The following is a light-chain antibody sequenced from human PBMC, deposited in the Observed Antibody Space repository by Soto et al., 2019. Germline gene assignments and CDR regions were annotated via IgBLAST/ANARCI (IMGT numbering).Light chain of an antibody. CDR1: QSITKW. CDR3: QPYNSHWR. V-gene: IGKV1-5*01. J-gene: IGKJ1*01. Sequence: ENKVNLNPSTLSAYVRDRVTINCRASQSITKWLAWYQQKPGKAPKLLIYEGSTLESGVPSRFSGSGSGTEFTLTICSLQPDDFATYYCQPYNSHWRFGQGGKVDVK. CDR2: EGS.